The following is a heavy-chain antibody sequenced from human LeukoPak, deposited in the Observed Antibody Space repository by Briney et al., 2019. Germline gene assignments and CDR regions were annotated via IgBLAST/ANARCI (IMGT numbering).Heavy chain of an antibody. CDR1: GGSFSDYFWN. Sequence: SETLSLTCAVYGGSFSDYFWNWSWIRQPPGKGLEWIGEINHSESTNYNPSLKSRVTISVDTSKNQFSLKLSSVTAADTAVYYCAARPFIVVVVAATLYYFDYWGQGTLVTVSS. J-gene: IGHJ4*02. CDR2: INHSEST. CDR3: AARPFIVVVVAATLYYFDY. V-gene: IGHV4-34*01. D-gene: IGHD2-15*01.